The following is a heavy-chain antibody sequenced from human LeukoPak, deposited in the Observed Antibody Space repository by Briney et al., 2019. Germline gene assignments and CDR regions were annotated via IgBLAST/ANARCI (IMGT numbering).Heavy chain of an antibody. CDR1: GFTFSSYG. D-gene: IGHD2-8*02. CDR2: ISGSGGST. Sequence: PGGSLRLSCAASGFTFSSYGMSWVRQAPGKGLEWVSAISGSGGSTYYADSVTGRFTISRDNSKNTLYLQMNTLRAEDTAIYYCATYRQVLLPFESWGQGTLVTVSS. J-gene: IGHJ4*02. CDR3: ATYRQVLLPFES. V-gene: IGHV3-23*01.